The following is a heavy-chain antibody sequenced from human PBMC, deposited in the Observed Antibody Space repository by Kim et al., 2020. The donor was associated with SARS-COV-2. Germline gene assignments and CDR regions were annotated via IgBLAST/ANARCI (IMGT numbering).Heavy chain of an antibody. CDR2: IRSKANSYAT. CDR3: TSIAAAGYYYYGMDV. Sequence: GGSLRLSCAASGFTFSGSAMHWVRQASGKGLEWVGRIRSKANSYATAYAASVKGRFTISRDDSKNTAYLQMNSLKTEDTAVYYCTSIAAAGYYYYGMDVWGQGTTVTVSS. CDR1: GFTFSGSA. V-gene: IGHV3-73*01. D-gene: IGHD6-13*01. J-gene: IGHJ6*02.